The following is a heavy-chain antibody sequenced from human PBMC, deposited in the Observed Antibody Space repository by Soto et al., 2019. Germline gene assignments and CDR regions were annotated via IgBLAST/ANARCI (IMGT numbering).Heavy chain of an antibody. CDR1: GFTFSSYG. CDR3: ARGVSDSSSVVYYYYYGMDV. V-gene: IGHV3-33*01. J-gene: IGHJ6*02. D-gene: IGHD6-6*01. CDR2: IWYDGSNK. Sequence: QVQLVESGGGVVQPGRSLRLSCAASGFTFSSYGMHWVRQAPGKGLEWVAVIWYDGSNKYYADSVKGRFTISRDNSKNTLYLQMNSLRAEDTAVYYCARGVSDSSSVVYYYYYGMDVWGQGTTVTVSS.